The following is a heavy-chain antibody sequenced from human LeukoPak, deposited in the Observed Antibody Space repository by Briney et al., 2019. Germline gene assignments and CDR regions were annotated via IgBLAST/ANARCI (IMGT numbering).Heavy chain of an antibody. J-gene: IGHJ4*02. CDR1: GGSFSGYY. V-gene: IGHV4-4*07. Sequence: KPSETLSLTCAVYGGSFSGYYWSWIRQPAGKGLEWIGRIYTSGSTNYNPSFKSRVTMSVDTSKNQFSLKLSSVTAADTAVYYCAREVRDGYIFDYWGQGTLVTVSS. CDR2: IYTSGST. CDR3: AREVRDGYIFDY. D-gene: IGHD2-21*01.